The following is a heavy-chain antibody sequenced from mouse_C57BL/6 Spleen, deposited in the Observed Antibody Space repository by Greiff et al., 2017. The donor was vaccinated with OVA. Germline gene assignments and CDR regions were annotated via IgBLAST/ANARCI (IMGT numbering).Heavy chain of an antibody. CDR3: SIKGPTGTGYFDV. D-gene: IGHD4-1*02. J-gene: IGHJ1*03. V-gene: IGHV1-82*01. CDR1: GYAFSSSR. Sequence: QVQLKESGPELVKPGASVKISCKASGYAFSSSRLTWVTQRPGKGLEWIGRIYPGDGDTNYNGKFKGKATLTADKSSSTAYMQLSSLASEVSAVSVCSIKGPTGTGYFDVWGTGTTVTVSS. CDR2: IYPGDGDT.